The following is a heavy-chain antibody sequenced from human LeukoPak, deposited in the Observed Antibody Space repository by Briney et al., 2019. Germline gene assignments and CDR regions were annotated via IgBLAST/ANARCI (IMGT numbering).Heavy chain of an antibody. D-gene: IGHD3-3*01. CDR3: ARRSGSFGVVGIYYYYYYMDV. CDR2: IYYSGST. V-gene: IGHV4-30-4*08. Sequence: SETLSLTCTVSGGSISSGDYYWSWIRQPPGKGLEWIGYIYYSGSTYYNPSLKSRVTISVDTSKNQFSLKLSSVTAADTAVYYCARRSGSFGVVGIYYYYYYMDVWGKGTTVTVSS. J-gene: IGHJ6*03. CDR1: GGSISSGDYY.